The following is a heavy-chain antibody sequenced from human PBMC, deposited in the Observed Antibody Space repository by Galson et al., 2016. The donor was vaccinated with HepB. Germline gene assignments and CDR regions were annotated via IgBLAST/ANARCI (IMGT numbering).Heavy chain of an antibody. Sequence: SLRLSCAASGFTFSNAWMSWVRQAPGKGLEWVGRIKSKTDGGTTDNAAPVKGRFTISREDSKNTLYLQMNSPKTEDTAVYYCTTDGVTIFGVAHGYYGVDVWGKGTTVTVSS. J-gene: IGHJ6*04. V-gene: IGHV3-15*01. CDR2: IKSKTDGGTT. CDR1: GFTFSNAW. D-gene: IGHD3-3*01. CDR3: TTDGVTIFGVAHGYYGVDV.